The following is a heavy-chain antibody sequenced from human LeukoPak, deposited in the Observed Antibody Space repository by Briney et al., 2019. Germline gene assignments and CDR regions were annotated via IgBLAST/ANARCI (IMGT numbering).Heavy chain of an antibody. Sequence: GASVKVSCKASGYTFTSYGFSWVRQAPGRGVEWVGWICGFYGNTNYAQKLQGRVTMTTDTSTSTAYMELRSLRSDDTAVYYCARLMNYYDFWSGPYYYGMDVWGQGTTVTVSS. J-gene: IGHJ6*02. D-gene: IGHD3-3*01. CDR1: GYTFTSYG. V-gene: IGHV1-18*01. CDR3: ARLMNYYDFWSGPYYYGMDV. CDR2: ICGFYGNT.